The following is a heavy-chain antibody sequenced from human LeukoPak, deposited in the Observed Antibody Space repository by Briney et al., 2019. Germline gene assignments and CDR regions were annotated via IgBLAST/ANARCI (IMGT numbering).Heavy chain of an antibody. Sequence: GGSLRLSCVPSGFTPSISAMSSVRPAPGKGLEWVSSICGSGSGGSTSYADSVKGWFTISRDNSKNTLYMQMNSMRAEDTAVYYCARDLGDRWGLWGSYGYPLDHWGQGTLVTVSA. CDR1: GFTPSISA. CDR2: ICGSGSGGST. V-gene: IGHV3-23*01. D-gene: IGHD3-16*01. CDR3: ARDLGDRWGLWGSYGYPLDH. J-gene: IGHJ4*02.